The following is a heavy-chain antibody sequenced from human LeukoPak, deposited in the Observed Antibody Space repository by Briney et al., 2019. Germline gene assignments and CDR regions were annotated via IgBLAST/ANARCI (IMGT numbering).Heavy chain of an antibody. D-gene: IGHD3-22*01. V-gene: IGHV4-38-2*02. CDR2: IYHSGST. J-gene: IGHJ3*02. CDR1: GYSISSGYY. CDR3: ARGLPNYYDSSGYYPGDAFDI. Sequence: SETLSLTCTVSGYSISSGYYWGWIRQPPGKGLEWIGSIYHSGSTYYNPSLKSRVTISVDTSKNQFSLKLSSVTAADTAVYYCARGLPNYYDSSGYYPGDAFDIWGQGTMVTVSS.